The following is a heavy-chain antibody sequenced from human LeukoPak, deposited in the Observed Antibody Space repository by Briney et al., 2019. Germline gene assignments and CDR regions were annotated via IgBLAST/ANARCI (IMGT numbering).Heavy chain of an antibody. J-gene: IGHJ6*02. CDR1: GFTFSTYA. Sequence: AGGSLRLSCAASGFTFSTYAMTWVRHSPGKGLEWGSDISDRGGRKYYADSVKGRLTISRDNSKNTVYLEMNSLRAEDTAIYYCAKDKGYCSSDVCYPPYGMDVWGQGTTVTVSS. CDR2: ISDRGGRK. V-gene: IGHV3-23*01. D-gene: IGHD2-15*01. CDR3: AKDKGYCSSDVCYPPYGMDV.